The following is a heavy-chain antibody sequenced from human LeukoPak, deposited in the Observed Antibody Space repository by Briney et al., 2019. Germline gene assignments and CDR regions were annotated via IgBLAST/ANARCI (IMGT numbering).Heavy chain of an antibody. V-gene: IGHV1-2*02. CDR2: INPNSGGT. D-gene: IGHD2-15*01. Sequence: ASVKVSCKASGYTFTGYYMHWVRQAPGQGLEWMGWINPNSGGTNYAQKFQGRVTMTRDTSIGTAYMELSRLRSDDTAVYYCARGYCSGGSCYLAFDIWGQGTMVTVSS. J-gene: IGHJ3*02. CDR3: ARGYCSGGSCYLAFDI. CDR1: GYTFTGYY.